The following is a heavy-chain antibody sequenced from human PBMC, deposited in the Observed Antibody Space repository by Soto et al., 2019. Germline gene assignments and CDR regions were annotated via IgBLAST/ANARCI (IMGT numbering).Heavy chain of an antibody. Sequence: GASVKVSCKASGYTFTSYGISWVRQAPGQGLEWMGWISAYNGNTNYAQKLQGRVTMTTDTSTSTAYMELRSLRSDDTAVYYCARDEGAIIVVASRSFDYWGQGTLVTVSS. CDR2: ISAYNGNT. V-gene: IGHV1-18*01. CDR3: ARDEGAIIVVASRSFDY. J-gene: IGHJ4*02. CDR1: GYTFTSYG. D-gene: IGHD3-22*01.